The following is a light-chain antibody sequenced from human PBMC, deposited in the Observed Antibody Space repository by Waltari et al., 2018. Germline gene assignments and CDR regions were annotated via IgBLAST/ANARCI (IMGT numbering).Light chain of an antibody. J-gene: IGLJ2*01. CDR2: QDN. CDR1: KLGDKY. CDR3: QAWDSSTSVV. Sequence: SYELTQPPSVSVSPGQTASITCSGDKLGDKYACWYQQKPGQSPVLVIYQDNKRPSGIPGRFSGSNSGNTATLTISGAQAMDEADYYCQAWDSSTSVVFGGGTKVTVL. V-gene: IGLV3-1*01.